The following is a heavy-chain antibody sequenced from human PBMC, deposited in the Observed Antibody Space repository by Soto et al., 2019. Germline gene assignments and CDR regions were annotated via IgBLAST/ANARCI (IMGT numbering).Heavy chain of an antibody. Sequence: GESLKISCKGSGYSFTSYWIGWVRQMPGKGLEWMGIIYPGDSDTRYSPSFQGQVTISADKSISTAYLQWSSLKASDTAMYYCARDSSGWFAYYSYGRDVWGQGTTVTVS. V-gene: IGHV5-51*01. J-gene: IGHJ6*02. CDR2: IYPGDSDT. D-gene: IGHD6-19*01. CDR3: ARDSSGWFAYYSYGRDV. CDR1: GYSFTSYW.